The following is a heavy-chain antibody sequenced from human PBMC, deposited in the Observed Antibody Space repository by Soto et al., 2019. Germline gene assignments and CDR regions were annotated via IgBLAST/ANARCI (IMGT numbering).Heavy chain of an antibody. V-gene: IGHV3-23*01. D-gene: IGHD2-2*01. J-gene: IGHJ3*01. CDR2: ISGSGGTT. CDR1: GFTFSSYA. CDR3: ANINVVVPAASDAFDV. Sequence: EVQLLESGGGLVQPGGSLRLSCAASGFTFSSYAMSWVRQAPGRGLEWVSAISGSGGTTYYADSVKGRFTISRDTSKNTLYLQMTNLRAEDTAVYYCANINVVVPAASDAFDVWGQGTVVSVSS.